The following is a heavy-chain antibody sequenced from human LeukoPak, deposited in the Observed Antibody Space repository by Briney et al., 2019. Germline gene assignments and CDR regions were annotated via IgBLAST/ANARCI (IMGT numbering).Heavy chain of an antibody. D-gene: IGHD6-13*01. J-gene: IGHJ4*02. CDR1: GFTFSSYS. CDR2: ISSSSSYI. Sequence: GGSLRLSCAASGFTFSSYSMNWVRQAPGKGLEWVSSISSSSSYIYYADSVESRFTISRDNAKNSLYLQMNSLRAEDTAVYYCARDQAAAGNCFDYWGQGTLVTVSS. V-gene: IGHV3-21*01. CDR3: ARDQAAAGNCFDY.